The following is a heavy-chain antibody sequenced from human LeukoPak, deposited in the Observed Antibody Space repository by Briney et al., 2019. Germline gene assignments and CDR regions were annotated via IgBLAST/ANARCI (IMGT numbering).Heavy chain of an antibody. V-gene: IGHV1-18*01. CDR2: ISGYNGNT. Sequence: GASVKVSCKSSGYIFNSYGITWVRQAPGQGLEWMGWISGYNGNTKYAQKFQGRVTMTTDTPTSTGYMELRTLRSDDTAVYYCARGFGLFLIPTSYFDLWGREAWSPSPQ. CDR1: GYIFNSYG. CDR3: ARGFGLFLIPTSYFDL. J-gene: IGHJ4*02. D-gene: IGHD2-2*01.